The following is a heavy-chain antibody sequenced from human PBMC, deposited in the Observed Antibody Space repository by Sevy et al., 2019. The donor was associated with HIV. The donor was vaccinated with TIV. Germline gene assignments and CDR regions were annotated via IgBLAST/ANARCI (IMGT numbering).Heavy chain of an antibody. J-gene: IGHJ4*02. Sequence: GGSLRLSCAASGFNFSPYGMHWVRQAPGKGLEWVSFIGYDGNKIFYADSVRGRFTVSRDNSKNTLYLQMNSLSTEDTAVYYCVKDPHYDFFDYWGQGILLTVSS. CDR1: GFNFSPYG. D-gene: IGHD3-10*01. CDR2: IGYDGNKI. CDR3: VKDPHYDFFDY. V-gene: IGHV3-30*02.